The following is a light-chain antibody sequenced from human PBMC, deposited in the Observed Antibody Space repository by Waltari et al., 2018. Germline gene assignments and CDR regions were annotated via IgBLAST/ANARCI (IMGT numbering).Light chain of an antibody. CDR3: QQRRNWPLT. CDR2: VTS. V-gene: IGKV3-11*01. J-gene: IGKJ4*01. CDR1: QSLSNY. Sequence: DIVLTQSPATLSLSPGERATLSCRASQSLSNYLAWYQQKPGQAPRLLIYVTSNRATGIPARFSGSGFGTDFTLTISSLEPEDFAVYYCQQRRNWPLTFGGGTKVEIK.